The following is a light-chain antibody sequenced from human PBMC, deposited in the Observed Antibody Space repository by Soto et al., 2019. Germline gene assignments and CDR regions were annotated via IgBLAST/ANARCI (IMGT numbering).Light chain of an antibody. V-gene: IGKV1-39*01. CDR1: QSIGTY. J-gene: IGKJ5*01. CDR3: QQSAISPIT. Sequence: DIQMTQSPSSLSAPVGDRIIITCRASQSIGTYLNWYQHKRGKVPKLLIYSASNLQGGVPSRFSGSGYGTDFTLTISSLQADDSATYYCQQSAISPITFGQGTQVEIK. CDR2: SAS.